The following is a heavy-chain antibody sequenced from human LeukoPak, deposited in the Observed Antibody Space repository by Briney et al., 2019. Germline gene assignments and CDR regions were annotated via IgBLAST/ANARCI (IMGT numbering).Heavy chain of an antibody. V-gene: IGHV3-21*01. CDR1: GFTFSSYS. CDR3: ARDVTTVDNFDY. D-gene: IGHD4-23*01. Sequence: GGSLRLSCAASGFTFSSYSINWVRQAPGKGLEWVSSISSSSSYIYYADSVKGRFTISRDNAKNSLYLQMNSLRAEDTAVYYCARDVTTVDNFDYWGQGTLVTVSS. CDR2: ISSSSSYI. J-gene: IGHJ4*02.